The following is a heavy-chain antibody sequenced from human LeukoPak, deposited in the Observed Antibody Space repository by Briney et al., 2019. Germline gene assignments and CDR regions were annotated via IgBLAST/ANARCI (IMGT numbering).Heavy chain of an antibody. CDR2: ISSSSSYI. V-gene: IGHV3-21*01. Sequence: GGSLRLSCAASGFTFSSYSMNWGRQAPGKGLEWVSSISSSSSYIYYADSVKGRFTISRDNAKNSLYLQMNSLRAEDTAVYYCASRVVYYYDSSGSLDDYWGQGTLVTVSS. CDR3: ASRVVYYYDSSGSLDDY. J-gene: IGHJ4*02. D-gene: IGHD3-22*01. CDR1: GFTFSSYS.